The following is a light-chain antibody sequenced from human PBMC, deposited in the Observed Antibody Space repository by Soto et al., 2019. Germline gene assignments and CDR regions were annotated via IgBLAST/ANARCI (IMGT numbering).Light chain of an antibody. CDR3: QQYDSYPWT. Sequence: DIQMTQSPSTLSASVGDRVTITCRASQSISSWLAWYQQKPGKAPKLLIYDASSLESGVPSRFSGSGSGTEFTLTISSLQPDDIASYYCQQYDSYPWTFGQGTKVDNK. V-gene: IGKV1-5*01. J-gene: IGKJ1*01. CDR2: DAS. CDR1: QSISSW.